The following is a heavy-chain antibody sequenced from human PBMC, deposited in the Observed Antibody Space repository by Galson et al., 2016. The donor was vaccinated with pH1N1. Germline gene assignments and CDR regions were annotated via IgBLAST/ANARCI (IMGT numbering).Heavy chain of an antibody. D-gene: IGHD6-13*01. Sequence: CAISGDSVSSNSAAWNWIRQSPSRGLEWLGRTYYRSKWYNDYAVSVKSRITINPDTSKNQFSLQLNSVTPEDTAVYYCARDGIAAAGIRRDQYYFDYWGQGTLVTDSS. CDR1: GDSVSSNSAA. CDR2: TYYRSKWYN. CDR3: ARDGIAAAGIRRDQYYFDY. V-gene: IGHV6-1*01. J-gene: IGHJ4*02.